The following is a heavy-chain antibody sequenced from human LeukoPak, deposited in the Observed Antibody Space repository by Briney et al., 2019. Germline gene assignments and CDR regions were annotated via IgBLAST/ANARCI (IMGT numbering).Heavy chain of an antibody. Sequence: SETLSLTCTVSGDSISTYYWTWIRQPAGKALEWIGRIHLSGSTNYNPSLKSRVTMSLDTSKNQFSLKLTSVTAADTAVYYCARANSGYDLWGRGTLATVSS. CDR2: IHLSGST. D-gene: IGHD5-12*01. J-gene: IGHJ2*01. CDR3: ARANSGYDL. CDR1: GDSISTYY. V-gene: IGHV4-4*07.